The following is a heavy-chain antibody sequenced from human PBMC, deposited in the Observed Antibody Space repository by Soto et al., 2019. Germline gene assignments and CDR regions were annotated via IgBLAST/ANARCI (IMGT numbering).Heavy chain of an antibody. J-gene: IGHJ6*03. CDR1: SGSISSSNW. CDR2: IYHSGST. V-gene: IGHV4-4*02. D-gene: IGHD3-3*01. Sequence: QVQLQESGPGLVKPSGTLSLTCAVSSGSISSSNWWSWVRQPPGKGLEWIGEIYHSGSTNYNPSLKSRVTISVDKSKNQFSLKLSSVTAADTAVYYCARALGFAYYDFWSGYYGYMDVWGKGTTVTVSS. CDR3: ARALGFAYYDFWSGYYGYMDV.